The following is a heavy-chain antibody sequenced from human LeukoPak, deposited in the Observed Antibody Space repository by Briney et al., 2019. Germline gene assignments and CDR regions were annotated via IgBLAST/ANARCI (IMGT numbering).Heavy chain of an antibody. CDR3: ARGFLPAAFKYYMDV. CDR2: IYYSGST. J-gene: IGHJ6*03. CDR1: GGSISSFY. V-gene: IGHV4-59*01. Sequence: SETLSLTCTVSGGSISSFYWSWIRQPPGKGLEWIGYIYYSGSTNYNPSLKSRVTISVDTSKNQFSLKLSSVTAADTAVYYCARGFLPAAFKYYMDVWGKGTTVTVSS. D-gene: IGHD2-2*01.